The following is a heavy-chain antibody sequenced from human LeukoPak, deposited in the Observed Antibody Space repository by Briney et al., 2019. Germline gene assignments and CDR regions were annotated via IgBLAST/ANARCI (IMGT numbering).Heavy chain of an antibody. CDR2: ISGSGGST. V-gene: IGHV3-23*01. CDR3: AKGVRMQWLVLYYFDY. Sequence: GGSLRLSCAVSGFTFSSYAMSWVRQAPGKGLEWVSAISGSGGSTYYADSVKGRFTISRDNSKNTLYLQMNSLRAEDTAVYYCAKGVRMQWLVLYYFDYWGQGTLVTVSS. J-gene: IGHJ4*02. CDR1: GFTFSSYA. D-gene: IGHD6-19*01.